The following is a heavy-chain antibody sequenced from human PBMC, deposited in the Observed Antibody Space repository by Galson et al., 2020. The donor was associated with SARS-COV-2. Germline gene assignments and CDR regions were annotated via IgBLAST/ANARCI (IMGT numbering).Heavy chain of an antibody. CDR1: GDSVSSTNAA. CDR2: TYYRSKWYN. V-gene: IGHV6-1*01. Sequence: SETLSLTCVISGDSVSSTNAAWNWIRQSPSRGLEWLGRTYYRSKWYNDYAVSVKSRITINPDTSKNQFSLQLNSVTPEDTALYYWARAERVRGWFSFDYWGQGTLVTVSS. J-gene: IGHJ4*02. CDR3: ARAERVRGWFSFDY. D-gene: IGHD6-19*01.